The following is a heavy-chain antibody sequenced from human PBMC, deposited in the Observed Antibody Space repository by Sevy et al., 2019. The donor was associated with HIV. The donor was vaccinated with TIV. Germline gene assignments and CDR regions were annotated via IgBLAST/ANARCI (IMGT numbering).Heavy chain of an antibody. CDR3: ATLKPPYYYDGGGYRAGGFDY. V-gene: IGHV3-30-3*01. CDR1: GFTFSSYA. CDR2: ISYDGSNK. J-gene: IGHJ4*02. Sequence: GGSLRLSCAASGFTFSSYAMHWVRQAPGKGLEWVAVISYDGSNKYYADSVKGRFTISRDNSKNTLYLQMNGLRADDTAVYYCATLKPPYYYDGGGYRAGGFDYWGQGTLVTVSS. D-gene: IGHD3-22*01.